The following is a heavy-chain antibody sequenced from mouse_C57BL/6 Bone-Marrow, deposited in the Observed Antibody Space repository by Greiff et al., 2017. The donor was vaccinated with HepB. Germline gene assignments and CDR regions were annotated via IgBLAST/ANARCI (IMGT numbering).Heavy chain of an antibody. J-gene: IGHJ1*03. Sequence: EVQGVESGGGLVQPGGSLKLSCAASGFTFSDYYMYWVRQTPEKRLEWVAYISNGGGSTYYPDTVKGRFTISRDNAKNTLYLQMSRLKSEDTAMYYCARPSYYGNDWYFDVWGTGTTVTVSS. CDR2: ISNGGGST. V-gene: IGHV5-12*01. CDR3: ARPSYYGNDWYFDV. D-gene: IGHD2-10*01. CDR1: GFTFSDYY.